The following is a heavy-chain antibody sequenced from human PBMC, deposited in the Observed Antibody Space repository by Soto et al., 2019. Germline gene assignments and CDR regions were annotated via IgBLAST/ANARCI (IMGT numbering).Heavy chain of an antibody. J-gene: IGHJ4*02. Sequence: SETLSLTCAVSGGSISNGGYSWSWIRQPPGKGLECIGYIYHSGSTYYNPSLKSRVTISVDRSKNQFSLKLSSVTAADTAVYYCARGPPLGYWGQGTLVTVSS. CDR3: ARGPPLGY. V-gene: IGHV4-30-2*01. CDR2: IYHSGST. CDR1: GGSISNGGYS.